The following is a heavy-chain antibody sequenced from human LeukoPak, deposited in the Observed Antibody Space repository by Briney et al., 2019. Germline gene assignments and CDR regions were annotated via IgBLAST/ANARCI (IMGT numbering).Heavy chain of an antibody. J-gene: IGHJ4*02. D-gene: IGHD5-18*01. CDR1: GFTFSSYG. CDR2: ISYDGSNK. V-gene: IGHV3-30*18. CDR3: AKDQEYSYGFSFDIDY. Sequence: GGSLRLSCAASGFTFSSYGMHWVRQAPGKGLEWVAVISYDGSNKYCADSVKGRFTISRDNSKNTLYLQMNSLRAEDTAVYYCAKDQEYSYGFSFDIDYWGQGTLVTVSS.